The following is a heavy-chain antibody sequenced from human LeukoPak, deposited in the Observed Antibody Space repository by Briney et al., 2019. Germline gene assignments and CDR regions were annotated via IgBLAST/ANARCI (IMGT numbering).Heavy chain of an antibody. J-gene: IGHJ4*02. CDR1: GFTLSDYA. D-gene: IGHD1-26*01. Sequence: GGSLRLSCADSGFTLSDYAMHWVPQAPGKGLERVSGIRWMSGSIGYADSMKGRFTISRDITKTSLNLQMNSLRDEDTALYYCAKGEVGATRHFDYWGQGTLVTVSS. V-gene: IGHV3-9*01. CDR3: AKGEVGATRHFDY. CDR2: IRWMSGSI.